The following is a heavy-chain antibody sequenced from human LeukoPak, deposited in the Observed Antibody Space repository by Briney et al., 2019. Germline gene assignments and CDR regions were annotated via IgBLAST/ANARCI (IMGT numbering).Heavy chain of an antibody. CDR2: ISGSGGST. D-gene: IGHD3-10*01. Sequence: GGSLRLSCATSGFTFTTYAMSWVRQAPGKGLEWVSGISGSGGSTYYADSVKGRFTISRDNSKNTLYLQMNSLRAEDTAVYYCAKDLSYGSVSYFDYWAREPWSPSPQ. CDR3: AKDLSYGSVSYFDY. V-gene: IGHV3-23*01. CDR1: GFTFTTYA. J-gene: IGHJ4*02.